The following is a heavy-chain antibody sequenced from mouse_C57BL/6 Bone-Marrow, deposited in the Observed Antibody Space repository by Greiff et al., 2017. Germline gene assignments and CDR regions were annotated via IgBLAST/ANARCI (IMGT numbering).Heavy chain of an antibody. D-gene: IGHD4-1*01. CDR3: AREKLGRGFAY. J-gene: IGHJ3*01. Sequence: EVKVEESGGGLVKPGGSLKLSCAASGFTFSSYAMSWVRQTPEKRLEWVATISDGGSYTYYPDNVKGRFTISRDNAKNNLYLQMSHLKSEDTAMYYCAREKLGRGFAYWGQGTLVTVSA. CDR2: ISDGGSYT. V-gene: IGHV5-4*01. CDR1: GFTFSSYA.